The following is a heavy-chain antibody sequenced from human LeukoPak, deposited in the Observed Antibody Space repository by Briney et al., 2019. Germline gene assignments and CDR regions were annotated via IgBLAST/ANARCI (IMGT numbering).Heavy chain of an antibody. V-gene: IGHV3-74*01. CDR2: INSDGINT. CDR3: ARDLGQYYDTSDNWFDP. J-gene: IGHJ5*02. Sequence: PVGSLRLSCAASGFTFYDYAMHWGRQAAGKGLVWGSRINSDGINTSYADSVKGRVTISRDNAKNTLNLQMNSLRAEDTAVYYCARDLGQYYDTSDNWFDPWGQGTLVTVSS. CDR1: GFTFYDYA. D-gene: IGHD3-22*01.